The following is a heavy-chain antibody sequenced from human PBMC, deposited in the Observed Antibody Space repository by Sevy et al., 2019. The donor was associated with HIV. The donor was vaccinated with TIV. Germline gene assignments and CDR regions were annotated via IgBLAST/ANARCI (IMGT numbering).Heavy chain of an antibody. J-gene: IGHJ6*02. Sequence: GGSLRLSCAESGFTFSNYGMHWVRQAPGKGLEWVAFIRFDATIKYYRDSVKGRLTISRDNSKSTLYLQMNSLRAEDTAVYFCAKVLRIVEIPAAIDYYYGMDVWGQGTTVTVSS. CDR3: AKVLRIVEIPAAIDYYYGMDV. V-gene: IGHV3-30*02. D-gene: IGHD2-2*01. CDR1: GFTFSNYG. CDR2: IRFDATIK.